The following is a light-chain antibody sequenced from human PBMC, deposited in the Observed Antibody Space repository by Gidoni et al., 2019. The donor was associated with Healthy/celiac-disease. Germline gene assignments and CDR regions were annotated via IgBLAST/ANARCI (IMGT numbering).Light chain of an antibody. Sequence: DIHMTQSPSSLSAAVGDRVTITCQAGQDISNYLNWYQQKPGKDPTLLIYDASNLETGGPSRFSGSGSGTDVTFTISSLQPEDIATYYCQQYDNLQFTFGPGTKVDIK. V-gene: IGKV1-33*01. CDR3: QQYDNLQFT. CDR1: QDISNY. J-gene: IGKJ3*01. CDR2: DAS.